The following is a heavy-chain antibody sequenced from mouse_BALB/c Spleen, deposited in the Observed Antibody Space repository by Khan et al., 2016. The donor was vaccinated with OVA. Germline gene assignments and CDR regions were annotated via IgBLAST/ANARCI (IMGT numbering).Heavy chain of an antibody. CDR2: IWGDGST. V-gene: IGHV2-3*01. CDR3: AKFTPDYYSMDY. J-gene: IGHJ4*01. CDR1: GFSLTTYG. Sequence: QVQLKESGPGLVAPSQSLSITCSISGFSLTTYGVNWVRQPPGKGLEWLGVIWGDGSTTYYSTLNSRLIISTDNSKRQVFLTLNSLQTDDTATYYCAKFTPDYYSMDYWGQGTSVTVSS. D-gene: IGHD1-1*01.